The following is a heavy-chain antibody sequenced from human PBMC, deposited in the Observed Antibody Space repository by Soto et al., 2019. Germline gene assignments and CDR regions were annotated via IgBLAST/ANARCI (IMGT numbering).Heavy chain of an antibody. Sequence: SLTLSCAASGFTFRDYGMHWVRQAPGKGLEWVAVISYDGSNKYYADSVKGRFTISRDNSKNTLYLQMNSLRAEDTAVYYCAKSFTGSHIDTFRGGDSDGYSYCGQGSSVTGSA. CDR1: GFTFRDYG. CDR3: AKSFTGSHIDTFRGGDSDGYSY. D-gene: IGHD3-22*01. J-gene: IGHJ4*02. V-gene: IGHV3-30*18. CDR2: ISYDGSNK.